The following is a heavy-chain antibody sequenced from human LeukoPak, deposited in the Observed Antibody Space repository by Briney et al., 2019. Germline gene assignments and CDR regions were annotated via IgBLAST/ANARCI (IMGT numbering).Heavy chain of an antibody. Sequence: SETLSLTCTVSGVSISNYYWSWIRQPPGKGLEWIGYIYYNGNTNHNPSLKSRVTISVDTSKNQFSLKLSSVTAADTAVYFCARGGVVIAASMDVWGQGTTVTVSS. V-gene: IGHV4-59*01. CDR3: ARGGVVIAASMDV. D-gene: IGHD2-15*01. CDR2: IYYNGNT. J-gene: IGHJ6*02. CDR1: GVSISNYY.